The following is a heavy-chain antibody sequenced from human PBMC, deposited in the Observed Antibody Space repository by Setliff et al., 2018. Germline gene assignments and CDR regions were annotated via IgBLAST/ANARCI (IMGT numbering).Heavy chain of an antibody. Sequence: GGSLRLSCEASGFTFRTYEMTWVRQAPGKGLERVSKTHTDGITIYSDSVRGRFTISRDSAKNSLHLQMTSLSAEDTAVYYCARRLPYFGMDVWGQGTTVTVSS. CDR1: GFTFRTYE. V-gene: IGHV3-48*03. CDR3: ARRLPYFGMDV. CDR2: THTDGITI. J-gene: IGHJ6*02. D-gene: IGHD2-15*01.